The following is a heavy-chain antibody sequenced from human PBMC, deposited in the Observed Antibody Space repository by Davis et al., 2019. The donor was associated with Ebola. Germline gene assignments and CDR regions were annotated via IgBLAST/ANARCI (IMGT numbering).Heavy chain of an antibody. CDR1: GGTFSSYA. CDR2: IIPIFGTA. D-gene: IGHD2-15*01. V-gene: IGHV1-69*06. J-gene: IGHJ4*02. CDR3: ARDRCSGGSCYLGGTPPDY. Sequence: AASVKVSCTASGGTFSSYAISWVRQAPGQGLEWMGGIIPIFGTANYAQKFQGRVTITADKSTSTAYMELSSLRSEDTAVYYCARDRCSGGSCYLGGTPPDYWGQGTLVTVSS.